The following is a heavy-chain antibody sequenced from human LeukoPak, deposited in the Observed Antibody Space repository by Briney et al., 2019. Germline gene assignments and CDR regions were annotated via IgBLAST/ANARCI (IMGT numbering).Heavy chain of an antibody. CDR1: GASFSDFY. Sequence: PSETLSLTCAVYGASFSDFYWSWIRQPPGKGLEWIGEINHSGSTNFNPSLKSRVTISVDTSKNQFSLKLSSVTAADTAVYYCVRGLGHYSSDYWGQGTLVTVSS. V-gene: IGHV4-34*01. CDR2: INHSGST. J-gene: IGHJ4*02. D-gene: IGHD5-18*01. CDR3: VRGLGHYSSDY.